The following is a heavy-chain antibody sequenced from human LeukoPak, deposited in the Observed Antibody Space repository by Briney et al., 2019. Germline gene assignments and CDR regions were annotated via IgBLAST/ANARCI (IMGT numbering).Heavy chain of an antibody. CDR3: ARDAPTRGSNYHAFHI. CDR2: ISISGGTT. V-gene: IGHV3-23*01. D-gene: IGHD5-24*01. CDR1: GFTFSSSA. Sequence: GGSLRLSCAASGFTFSSSAMTWVRQAPGKGLEWDSIISISGGTTYYADSSKGRFTISRDNSKNTLFLQMNSLRSEDTAVYYCARDAPTRGSNYHAFHIWGLGTMVTVSS. J-gene: IGHJ3*02.